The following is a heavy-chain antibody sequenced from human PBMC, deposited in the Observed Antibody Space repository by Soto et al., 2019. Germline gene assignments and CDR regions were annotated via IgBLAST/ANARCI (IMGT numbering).Heavy chain of an antibody. CDR1: GGSISGYY. V-gene: IGHV4-59*01. J-gene: IGHJ4*02. D-gene: IGHD1-20*01. CDR2: IYYSGST. Sequence: SETLSLTCTVSGGSISGYYWSWIRQPPGKGLEWIGYIYYSGSTNYNPSLKSRVTISVDTSKNQFSLKLSSVTAADTAVYYCARAYNWNDGSFDYWGQGTLVTVSS. CDR3: ARAYNWNDGSFDY.